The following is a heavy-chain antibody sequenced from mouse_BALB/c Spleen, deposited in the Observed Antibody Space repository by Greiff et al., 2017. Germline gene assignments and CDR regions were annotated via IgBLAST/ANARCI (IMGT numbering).Heavy chain of an antibody. D-gene: IGHD3-2*01. CDR3: ARDGTARATSYAMDY. Sequence: EVMLVESGGGLVKPGGSLKLSCAASGFTFSDYYMYWVRQTPEKRLEWVATISDGGSYTYYPDSVKGRFTISRDNDKNNLYLQMSSLKSEDTAMYYCARDGTARATSYAMDYWGQGTSVTVSS. CDR1: GFTFSDYY. CDR2: ISDGGSYT. J-gene: IGHJ4*01. V-gene: IGHV5-4*02.